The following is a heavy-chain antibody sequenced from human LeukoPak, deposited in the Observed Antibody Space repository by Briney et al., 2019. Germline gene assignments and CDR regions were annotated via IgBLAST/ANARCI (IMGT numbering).Heavy chain of an antibody. CDR2: ISGSGGST. J-gene: IGHJ4*02. D-gene: IGHD6-13*01. Sequence: QPGGSLRLSCSAYGFTFSSYAMSWVRQAPRKGLEWVSAISGSGGSTYYADSVKGRFTISRDNSKNTLYLQMNSLRAEDTAVYYCAKLLMPGYSSSWSDYWGQGTLVTVSS. CDR1: GFTFSSYA. V-gene: IGHV3-23*01. CDR3: AKLLMPGYSSSWSDY.